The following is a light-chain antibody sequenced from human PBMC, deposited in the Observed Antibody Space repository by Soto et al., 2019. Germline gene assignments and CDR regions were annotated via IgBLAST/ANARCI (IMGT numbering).Light chain of an antibody. J-gene: IGLJ3*02. Sequence: QSVLTQPPSVSGAPGQRVTISCTGSTSNIGAIYDVHWYQQLPGTAPKLLIYGNSNRPSGVPDRFSGSKSGTSASLAITGLGAEDEADYYCQAYDSSRSGWVFGGGTKLTVL. V-gene: IGLV1-40*01. CDR1: TSNIGAIYD. CDR3: QAYDSSRSGWV. CDR2: GNS.